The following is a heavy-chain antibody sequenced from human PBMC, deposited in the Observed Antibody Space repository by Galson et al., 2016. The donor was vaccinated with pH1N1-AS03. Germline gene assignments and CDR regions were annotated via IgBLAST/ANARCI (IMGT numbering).Heavy chain of an antibody. CDR1: GYTFTNYW. CDR3: GRATGTAGGVDY. CDR2: IFARDSDT. Sequence: QSGAEVTKPGEPLKISRKGSGYTFTNYWTAWVRQMPGKGLEWMGLIFARDSDTRYSPSFQGQVTISADKSINTAYLQWSSLKASDTAMYYWGRATGTAGGVDYWGQGTLVSVSS. D-gene: IGHD1-1*01. V-gene: IGHV5-51*01. J-gene: IGHJ4*02.